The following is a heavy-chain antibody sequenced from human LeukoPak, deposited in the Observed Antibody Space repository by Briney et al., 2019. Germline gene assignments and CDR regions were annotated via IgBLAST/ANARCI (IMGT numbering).Heavy chain of an antibody. CDR2: ISYDGSNK. CDR3: ATQYCTNGVCYTYGGAFDY. CDR1: GFTFSSYA. Sequence: GGSLRLSCAASGFTFSSYAMHWVRQAPGKGLEWVAVISYDGSNKYYADSVKGRFTISRDNSKNTLYLQMNSLRAEDTAVYYCATQYCTNGVCYTYGGAFDYWGQGTLVTVSS. D-gene: IGHD2-8*01. V-gene: IGHV3-30*04. J-gene: IGHJ4*02.